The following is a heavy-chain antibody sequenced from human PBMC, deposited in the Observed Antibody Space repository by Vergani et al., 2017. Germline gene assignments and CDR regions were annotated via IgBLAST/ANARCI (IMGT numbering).Heavy chain of an antibody. CDR2: VHSSGST. CDR1: GDSLTSDFFY. CDR3: ARAWYSSGWDGGGFDY. D-gene: IGHD6-19*01. Sequence: QVQLQESGPGPVKPSQTLSLTCSVSGDSLTSDFFYWTWIRQPAGTRLEWIGRVHSSGSTHYNPSLKSRVTISVDTSKNQFSLKLSSVTAADTAVYYCARAWYSSGWDGGGFDYWGQGTLVTVSS. V-gene: IGHV4-61*02. J-gene: IGHJ4*02.